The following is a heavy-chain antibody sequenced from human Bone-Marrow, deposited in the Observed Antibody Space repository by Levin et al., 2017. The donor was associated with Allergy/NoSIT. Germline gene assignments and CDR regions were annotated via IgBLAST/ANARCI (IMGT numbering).Heavy chain of an antibody. CDR1: GDSVSRKSGNSVA. CDR2: TYYRSKWYN. J-gene: IGHJ6*02. V-gene: IGHV6-1*01. D-gene: IGHD6-6*01. Sequence: PSETLSLTCAISGDSVSRKSGNSVAWNWIRQSPSRGLEWLGRTYYRSKWYNDYALSVKGRITISPDTLKNQFSLQLNSVTPEDTAVYYCAREYDSTSSGYYYFYGLDVWGPGTTVTVSS. CDR3: AREYDSTSSGYYYFYGLDV.